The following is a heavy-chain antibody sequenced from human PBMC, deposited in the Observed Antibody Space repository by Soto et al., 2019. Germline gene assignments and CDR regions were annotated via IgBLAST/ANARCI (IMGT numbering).Heavy chain of an antibody. D-gene: IGHD4-4*01. CDR3: VKPPVITASYYYYDMDV. J-gene: IGHJ6*02. V-gene: IGHV3-23*01. Sequence: GGSLRLSCAASGFTFSTYPMSWVRQAPGKGLEWVSGISGSGISTYYTDSVKGRFTISRDNSKNTVFLQMNSLRDEDAAVYYCVKPPVITASYYYYDMDVWGQGTTVTVSS. CDR1: GFTFSTYP. CDR2: ISGSGIST.